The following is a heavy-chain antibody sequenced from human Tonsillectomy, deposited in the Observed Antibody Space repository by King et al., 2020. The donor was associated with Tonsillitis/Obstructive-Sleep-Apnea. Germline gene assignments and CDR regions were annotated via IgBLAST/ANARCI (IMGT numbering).Heavy chain of an antibody. CDR1: GFTCSSYS. CDR2: ISSSSSYI. V-gene: IGHV3-21*01. Sequence: EVQLVESGGGLVKPGGSLRLSCAASGFTCSSYSMNWVRQAPGKGLEWVSFISSSSSYIYYADSVNGRFTISRDNAENSLYRQMNSLRAEDTAVYYCARDQREVPAAILAYYYYMDVWGKGTTVTVSS. CDR3: ARDQREVPAAILAYYYYMDV. J-gene: IGHJ6*03. D-gene: IGHD2-2*01.